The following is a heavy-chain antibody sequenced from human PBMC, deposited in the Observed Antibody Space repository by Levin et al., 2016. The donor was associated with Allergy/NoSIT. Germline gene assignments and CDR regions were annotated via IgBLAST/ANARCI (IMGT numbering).Heavy chain of an antibody. V-gene: IGHV3-23*01. J-gene: IGHJ4*02. CDR3: AKDRWSNWNYFDA. D-gene: IGHD1-1*01. CDR1: GFTFSSYA. Sequence: GESLKISCAASGFTFSSYAMAWVRQAPGKGLEWVSGISITGGVTYYSDSVKGRFTISRDNSKNMVYLQMDSLRVEDTAIYYCAKDRWSNWNYFDAWGQGTLVAVSS. CDR2: ISITGGVT.